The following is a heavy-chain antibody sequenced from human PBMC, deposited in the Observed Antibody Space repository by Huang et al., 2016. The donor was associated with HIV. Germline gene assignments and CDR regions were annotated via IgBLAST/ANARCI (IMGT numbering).Heavy chain of an antibody. CDR3: AKDNDRYYFDY. D-gene: IGHD1-1*01. Sequence: QVHLVESGGGVVQPGRSLRLSCAASGFTFSGYGLHWIRPAPGKGLECVAVITCDGKNKYYADSVVGRSTVSRYNSQNTVSLQMNTLRAEDTAVYYCAKDNDRYYFDYWGQGTLVTVSS. CDR1: GFTFSGYG. J-gene: IGHJ4*02. V-gene: IGHV3-30*18. CDR2: ITCDGKNK.